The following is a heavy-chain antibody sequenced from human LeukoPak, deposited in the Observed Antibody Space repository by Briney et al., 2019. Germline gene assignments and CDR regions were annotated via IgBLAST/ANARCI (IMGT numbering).Heavy chain of an antibody. CDR3: AGDSDIFDY. CDR1: GFTFSTYA. J-gene: IGHJ4*02. CDR2: ISGSGGST. V-gene: IGHV3-23*01. Sequence: GGSLRLSCVASGFTFSTYAMSWVRQAPGKGLEWVSVISGSGGSTYYADSVKGRFTISRDNSKNTLYLQMNSLRAEDTAVYYCAGDSDIFDYWGQGTLVTVSS. D-gene: IGHD2-21*02.